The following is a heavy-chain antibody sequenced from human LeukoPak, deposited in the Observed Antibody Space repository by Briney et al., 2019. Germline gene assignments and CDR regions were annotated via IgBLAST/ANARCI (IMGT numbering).Heavy chain of an antibody. J-gene: IGHJ4*02. CDR3: ARMGALDY. Sequence: QAGGSLRLSCAASGFTFSTYWMSWVRQAPGKGLEWVANIKQDGSEKNYVDSVRGRFTVSRDNAKNSLYLQMNSLRAEDTAVYYCARMGALDYWGQGTLVTVSS. CDR1: GFTFSTYW. V-gene: IGHV3-7*01. D-gene: IGHD5-24*01. CDR2: IKQDGSEK.